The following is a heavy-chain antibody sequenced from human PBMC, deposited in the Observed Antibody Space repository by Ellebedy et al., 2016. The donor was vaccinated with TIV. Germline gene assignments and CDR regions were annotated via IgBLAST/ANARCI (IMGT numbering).Heavy chain of an antibody. CDR1: GGTFSSYA. CDR3: ATEANGRWDC. Sequence: AASVKVSCKASGGTFSSYAISWVRQAPGQGLEWMGGIIPIFGTANYAQKFQGRVTMTEDTSTDTAYMELSSLRSEDTAVYYCATEANGRWDCWGQGTLVTVSS. J-gene: IGHJ4*02. V-gene: IGHV1-69*06. D-gene: IGHD4-23*01. CDR2: IIPIFGTA.